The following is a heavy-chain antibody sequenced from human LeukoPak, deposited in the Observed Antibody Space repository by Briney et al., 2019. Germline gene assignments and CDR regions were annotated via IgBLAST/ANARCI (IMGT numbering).Heavy chain of an antibody. J-gene: IGHJ4*02. Sequence: SETLSLTCTVSGGSISSSSYYWGWIRQPPGKGLEWIGSIYYSGSTYYNPSLKSRVTISVDTSKNQFSLKLSSVTAADTAVYYCARVYSSGWYLVFDYWGQGTLVTVSS. CDR3: ARVYSSGWYLVFDY. CDR1: GGSISSSSYY. V-gene: IGHV4-39*07. D-gene: IGHD6-19*01. CDR2: IYYSGST.